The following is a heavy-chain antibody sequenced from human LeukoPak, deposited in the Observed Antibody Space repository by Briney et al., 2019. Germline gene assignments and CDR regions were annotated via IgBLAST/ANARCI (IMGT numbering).Heavy chain of an antibody. J-gene: IGHJ4*02. Sequence: GASVKVSCKASGYTFTSYGISWVRQAPGQGLEWMGGIIPIFGTANYAQKFQGRVTITADESTSTAYMELSSLRSEDTAVYYCARSSVEYSSSSVPDYWGQGTLVTVSS. V-gene: IGHV1-69*13. D-gene: IGHD6-6*01. CDR2: IIPIFGTA. CDR3: ARSSVEYSSSSVPDY. CDR1: GYTFTSYG.